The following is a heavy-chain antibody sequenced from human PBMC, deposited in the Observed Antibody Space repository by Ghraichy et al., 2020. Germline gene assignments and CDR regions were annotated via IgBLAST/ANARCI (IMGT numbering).Heavy chain of an antibody. V-gene: IGHV3-9*01. CDR2: ISWNSGSI. Sequence: GGSLRLSCAASGFTFDDYAMHWVRQAPGKGLEWVSGISWNSGSIGYADSVKGRFTISRDNAKNSLYLQMNSLRAEDTALYYCAKDGYDAIFWGRGTLVTASS. J-gene: IGHJ2*01. D-gene: IGHD5-12*01. CDR1: GFTFDDYA. CDR3: AKDGYDAIF.